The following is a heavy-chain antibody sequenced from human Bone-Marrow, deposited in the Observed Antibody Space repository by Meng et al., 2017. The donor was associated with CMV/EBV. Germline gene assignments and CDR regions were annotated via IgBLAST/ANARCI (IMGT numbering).Heavy chain of an antibody. CDR3: ARDSYYDVYYYGMDV. V-gene: IGHV3-48*04. D-gene: IGHD3-22*01. J-gene: IGHJ6*02. CDR1: GFTFSSYS. CDR2: ISSSSSTI. Sequence: GESLKISCAASGFTFSSYSMNCVRQAPGKGLEWVSYISSSSSTIYYADSVKGRFTISRDNAKNSLYLQMNSLRAEDTAVYYCARDSYYDVYYYGMDVWGQGTTVTVSS.